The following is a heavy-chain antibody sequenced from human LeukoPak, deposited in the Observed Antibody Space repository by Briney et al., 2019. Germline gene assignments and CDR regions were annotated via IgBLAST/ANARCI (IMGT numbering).Heavy chain of an antibody. CDR2: ISAYNGNT. CDR1: GYTFTNYG. Sequence: RASVKVSCKASGYTFTNYGVSWVRQAPGQGLEWMGWISAYNGNTDYAQKLQGRVTMTTDTSTSTAYMELRSLRSDDTAVYYCARVLAYCGSTSCHDYWGQGTLVTVYS. J-gene: IGHJ4*02. D-gene: IGHD2-2*01. CDR3: ARVLAYCGSTSCHDY. V-gene: IGHV1-18*01.